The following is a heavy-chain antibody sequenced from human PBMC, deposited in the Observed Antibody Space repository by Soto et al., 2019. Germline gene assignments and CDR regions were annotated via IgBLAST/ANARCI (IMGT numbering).Heavy chain of an antibody. CDR2: ISGHNGNI. CDR3: ARSTAYDYYDSSGYQIITYYYYGLDV. D-gene: IGHD3-22*01. CDR1: GYTFTNYD. V-gene: IGHV1-18*01. Sequence: QVQLVQSGPEVKKPGASVKVSCKASGYTFTNYDITWVRQAPGQGLEWMGWISGHNGNIQYAQKFQDRVTMTTATSTSTAYMELRSLRSDDTAVYYCARSTAYDYYDSSGYQIITYYYYGLDVWGQGTTVTVSS. J-gene: IGHJ6*02.